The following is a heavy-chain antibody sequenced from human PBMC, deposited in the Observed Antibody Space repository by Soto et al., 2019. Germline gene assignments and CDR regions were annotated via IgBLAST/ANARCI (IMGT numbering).Heavy chain of an antibody. D-gene: IGHD4-17*01. J-gene: IGHJ2*01. CDR2: ISYDGSNK. CDR3: ARDRVYGDYFRAGYFDL. V-gene: IGHV3-30-3*01. CDR1: GFTFSSYA. Sequence: QVQLVESGGGVVQPGRSLRLSCAASGFTFSSYAMHWVRQAPGKGLEWVAVISYDGSNKYYADSVKGRFTISRDNSKNTLYLQMNSLRAEDTAVYYCARDRVYGDYFRAGYFDLWGRGTMVTVSS.